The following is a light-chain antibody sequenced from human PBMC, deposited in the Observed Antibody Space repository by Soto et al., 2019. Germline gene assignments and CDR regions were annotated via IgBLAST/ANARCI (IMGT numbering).Light chain of an antibody. CDR1: VSEVAGYTY. V-gene: IGLV2-14*03. J-gene: IGLJ2*01. CDR3: SSFTRIVGL. Sequence: QSALTQPASVSGSPGQTLTISCTGAVSEVAGYTYVSWYQQHPGKGPKIIIYDVSNRPLGVSNRFSGSKSGTTASLTISGLQAEDEADYYCSSFTRIVGLFGGGTNMTVL. CDR2: DVS.